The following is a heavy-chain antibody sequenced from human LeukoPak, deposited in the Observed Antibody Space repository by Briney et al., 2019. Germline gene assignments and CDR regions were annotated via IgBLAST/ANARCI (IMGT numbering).Heavy chain of an antibody. CDR2: ISSTSSYI. CDR3: ARDYSGSRDAFDI. J-gene: IGHJ3*02. Sequence: GGSLRLSCAASGFTFSSYSMNWVRQAPGKGLEWVSFISSTSSYIYYADSAKGRFTISRDNAKNSLYLQMNSLRADDTAVYYCARDYSGSRDAFDIWGQGTVVTVSS. D-gene: IGHD1-26*01. CDR1: GFTFSSYS. V-gene: IGHV3-21*01.